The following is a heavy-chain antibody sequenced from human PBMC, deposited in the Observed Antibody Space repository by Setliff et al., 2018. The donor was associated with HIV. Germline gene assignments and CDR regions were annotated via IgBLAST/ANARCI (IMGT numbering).Heavy chain of an antibody. J-gene: IGHJ4*02. CDR2: LYGHSST. Sequence: SETLSLTCNVSGDSIGTGTHYWAWIRQPPGKGLEWIGSLYGHSSTYYTKSLRGRVTISADTSKNQFSLRLSSVTALDTAVYYCSRLYGPGHYFAFDFWGQGALVTVSS. D-gene: IGHD3-10*01. CDR3: SRLYGPGHYFAFDF. CDR1: GDSIGTGTHY. V-gene: IGHV4-39*01.